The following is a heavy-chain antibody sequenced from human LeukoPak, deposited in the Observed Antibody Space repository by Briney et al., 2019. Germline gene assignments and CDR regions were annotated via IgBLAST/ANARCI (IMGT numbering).Heavy chain of an antibody. V-gene: IGHV1-46*01. J-gene: IGHJ6*02. CDR1: GYIFTTYY. Sequence: ASVKVSCKASGYIFTTYYMHWVRQAPGQGLEWMGVINPSDGSTNYAQRFQGRVTFTSDTSATVVYMDLSSLRSEDTAEYYCARDQGVAGFMDVWGQGTTVTVSS. CDR3: ARDQGVAGFMDV. D-gene: IGHD6-19*01. CDR2: INPSDGST.